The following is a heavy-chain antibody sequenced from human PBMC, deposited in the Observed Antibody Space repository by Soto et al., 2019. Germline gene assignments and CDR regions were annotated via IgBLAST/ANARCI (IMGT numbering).Heavy chain of an antibody. CDR3: TRVGGYYGDYPDFDY. V-gene: IGHV4-59*01. J-gene: IGHJ4*02. Sequence: RSLTCTVYVDSIRSFYWSWIRQPPGKGLEWIGNIYYSGSTNYNPSRKSRVTMSVDMSRNQVSLKLSSVTAADTAVYYCTRVGGYYGDYPDFDYWGQGALVTVSS. D-gene: IGHD4-17*01. CDR1: VDSIRSFY. CDR2: IYYSGST.